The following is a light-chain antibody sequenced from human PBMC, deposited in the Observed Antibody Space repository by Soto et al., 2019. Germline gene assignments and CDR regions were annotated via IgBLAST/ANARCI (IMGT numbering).Light chain of an antibody. Sequence: QSALTQPASVSGSPGQSITISCTGTSSDVGGYNYVSWYQQHPGKAPKLMIYDVSNRPSGVSNRFSGSKSGNTASLTISGLQAEYEADYYCSSYTSSSTLDNDVFGTGTKVTVL. CDR3: SSYTSSSTLDNDV. J-gene: IGLJ1*01. V-gene: IGLV2-14*01. CDR2: DVS. CDR1: SSDVGGYNY.